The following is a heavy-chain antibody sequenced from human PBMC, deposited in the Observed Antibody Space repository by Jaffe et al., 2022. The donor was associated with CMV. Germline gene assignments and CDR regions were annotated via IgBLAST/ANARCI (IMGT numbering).Heavy chain of an antibody. D-gene: IGHD3-16*02. CDR2: IRSKANSYAT. V-gene: IGHV3-73*01. J-gene: IGHJ4*02. Sequence: EVQLVESGGGLVQPGGSLKLSCAASGFTFSGSAMHWVRQASGKGLEWVGRIRSKANSYATAYAASVKGRFTISRDDSKNTAYLQMNSLKTEDTAVYYCARAYITFGGVIAYYFDYWGQGTLVTVSS. CDR1: GFTFSGSA. CDR3: ARAYITFGGVIAYYFDY.